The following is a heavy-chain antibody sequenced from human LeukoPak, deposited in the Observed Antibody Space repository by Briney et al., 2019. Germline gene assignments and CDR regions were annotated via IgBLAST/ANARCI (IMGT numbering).Heavy chain of an antibody. CDR3: ARDRTAMVTSYFDY. D-gene: IGHD5-18*01. CDR2: IIPIFGTA. Sequence: GASVKVSCKASGGTFSSYAISWVRQAPGQGLEWMGGIIPIFGTANYAQKFQGRVTITTDESTSTAYMELSSLRSEDTAVYYYARDRTAMVTSYFDYWGQGTLVTVSS. CDR1: GGTFSSYA. J-gene: IGHJ4*02. V-gene: IGHV1-69*05.